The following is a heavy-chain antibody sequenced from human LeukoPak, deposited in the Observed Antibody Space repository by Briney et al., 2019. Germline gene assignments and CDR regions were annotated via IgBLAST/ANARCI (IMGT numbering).Heavy chain of an antibody. CDR3: ARSYPEYYYDSSGYYDY. D-gene: IGHD3-22*01. CDR2: INPNSGGT. J-gene: IGHJ4*02. V-gene: IGHV1-2*02. CDR1: GYTFTGSY. Sequence: ASVKVSCKASGYTFTGSYMHWVRQAPGQGLEWMGWINPNSGGTNYAQKFQGRVTMTRDTSISTAYMELSRLRSDDTAVYYCARSYPEYYYDSSGYYDYWGQGTLVTVSS.